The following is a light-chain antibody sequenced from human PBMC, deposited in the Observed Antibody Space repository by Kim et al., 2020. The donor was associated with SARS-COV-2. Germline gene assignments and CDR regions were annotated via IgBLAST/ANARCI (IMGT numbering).Light chain of an antibody. Sequence: GQSVTISFSGTKTNLGSNPVIWYQQLPRTAPKVVIFSSYQRPSGVPARFSGSKSGASASLAISGLQSEDEADYYCAAWDDSLNGWVFGGGTKVTVL. J-gene: IGLJ3*02. CDR3: AAWDDSLNGWV. CDR2: SSY. V-gene: IGLV1-44*01. CDR1: KTNLGSNP.